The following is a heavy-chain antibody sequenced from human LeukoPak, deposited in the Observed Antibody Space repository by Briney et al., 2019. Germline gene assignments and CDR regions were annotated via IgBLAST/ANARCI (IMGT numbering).Heavy chain of an antibody. CDR2: ISGSGGST. Sequence: GGSLRLSCAASGFTFSTYAMSWVRQSPGRGLEWVSTISGSGGSTYYADSVKGRFTISRDNSKNALYLQMNSLRAEDTAVYYCAKEFYFATAVWGQGTTVTVS. V-gene: IGHV3-23*01. CDR1: GFTFSTYA. CDR3: AKEFYFATAV. D-gene: IGHD2-15*01. J-gene: IGHJ6*02.